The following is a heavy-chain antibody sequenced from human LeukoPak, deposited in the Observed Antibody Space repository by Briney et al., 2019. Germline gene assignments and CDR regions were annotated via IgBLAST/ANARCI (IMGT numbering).Heavy chain of an antibody. J-gene: IGHJ4*02. CDR2: IYYSGSS. CDR1: GGSISSSSYY. D-gene: IGHD5-18*01. V-gene: IGHV4-39*01. CDR3: ARHVDTATDYFDY. Sequence: SSETLPLTCTVSGGSISSSSYYWGWIRQPPGKGLEWIGSIYYSGSSYYNPSLKSRVTISVHTSKNQFSLKLSSVTAADTAVYYCARHVDTATDYFDYWGQGTLVTVSS.